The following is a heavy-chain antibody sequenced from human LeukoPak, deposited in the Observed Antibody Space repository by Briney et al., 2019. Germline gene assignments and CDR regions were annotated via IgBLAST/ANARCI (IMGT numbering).Heavy chain of an antibody. J-gene: IGHJ4*02. CDR3: AKSDVYSGYDN. CDR2: ISGSGGST. V-gene: IGHV3-23*01. Sequence: GGSLRLSCAASGFTFSSYAMTWVRQAPGKGLEWVSAISGSGGSTYHADSVKGRFTISRDNSKNTLYLQMNSLRAEDTAVYYCAKSDVYSGYDNWGQGTLVTVSS. CDR1: GFTFSSYA. D-gene: IGHD5-12*01.